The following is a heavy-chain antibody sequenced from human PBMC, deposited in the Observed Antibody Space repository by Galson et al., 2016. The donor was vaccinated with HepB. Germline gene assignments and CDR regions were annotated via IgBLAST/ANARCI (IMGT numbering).Heavy chain of an antibody. CDR1: EYTSTNYA. D-gene: IGHD2/OR15-2a*01. CDR2: ISASGGRT. V-gene: IGHV3-23*01. J-gene: IGHJ6*04. CDR3: AKSREAGEHYFHYGLDV. Sequence: SLRLSCAASEYTSTNYAMSWVRQAPGKGLDWVSGISASGGRTYFADSVQGRFTISRDNSKNTLYMQLNSLRGDDTGVYYCAKSREAGEHYFHYGLDVWGKGTTVTVSS.